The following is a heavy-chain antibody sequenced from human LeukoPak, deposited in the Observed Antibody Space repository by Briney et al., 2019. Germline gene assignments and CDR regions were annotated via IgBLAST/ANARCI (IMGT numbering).Heavy chain of an antibody. Sequence: WASVKVSCKASGYTFTSYDITWVRQATGQGLEWMGWMNPNNGNTGYAQRFQGRVTLTRDTSISTAYMELSSLRSEDTAVYYCARGFPGYDSSDYAFSYYWGQGTLVTVPS. J-gene: IGHJ4*02. V-gene: IGHV1-8*01. CDR1: GYTFTSYD. D-gene: IGHD3-22*01. CDR2: MNPNNGNT. CDR3: ARGFPGYDSSDYAFSYY.